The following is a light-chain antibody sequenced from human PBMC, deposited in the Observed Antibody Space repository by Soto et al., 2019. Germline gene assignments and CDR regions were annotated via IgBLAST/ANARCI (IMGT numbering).Light chain of an antibody. CDR2: DAS. CDR1: QSVSSY. CDR3: QQRSNWPRSWT. J-gene: IGKJ1*01. Sequence: EIVFVRFPSTPGFSPGERATPSLRARQSVSSYFAWSQQEPGQAPRLLLHDASNRATDIPARFSVSGSGTDFTLTISSLEPEDFAVSYCQQRSNWPRSWTFGQGTKVDIK. V-gene: IGKV3-11*01.